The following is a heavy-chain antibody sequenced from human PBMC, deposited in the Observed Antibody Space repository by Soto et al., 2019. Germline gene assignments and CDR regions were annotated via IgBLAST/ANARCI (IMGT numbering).Heavy chain of an antibody. Sequence: GGSLRLSCAASEFGVSNYAMSWVRQDPGKGLEWVSAISYGGGTTYYADSVKGRFTISRDNSKNTLYLQMNSLRAEDTAVYYCAKNPGYYYDSTGYHFDSWGQGTLVTVS. D-gene: IGHD3-22*01. J-gene: IGHJ4*02. CDR1: EFGVSNYA. CDR2: ISYGGGTT. CDR3: AKNPGYYYDSTGYHFDS. V-gene: IGHV3-23*01.